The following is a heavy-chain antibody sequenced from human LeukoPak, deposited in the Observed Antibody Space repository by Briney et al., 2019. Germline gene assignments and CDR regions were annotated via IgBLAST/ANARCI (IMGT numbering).Heavy chain of an antibody. J-gene: IGHJ4*02. CDR3: AKDRPIVVVAATLPDFDY. D-gene: IGHD2-15*01. Sequence: GGSLRLSCAASGLTFRSYAMNWVRQAPGKGLEWVSAISGSGGSTYYADSVKGRFTISRDNSKNTLNLQMNSLRAEDTAVYYCAKDRPIVVVAATLPDFDYWGQGTLVTVSS. V-gene: IGHV3-23*01. CDR2: ISGSGGST. CDR1: GLTFRSYA.